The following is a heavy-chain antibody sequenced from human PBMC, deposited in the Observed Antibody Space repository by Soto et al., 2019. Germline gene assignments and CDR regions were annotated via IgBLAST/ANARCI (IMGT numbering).Heavy chain of an antibody. CDR3: ARGLNFDV. CDR2: IYSGGST. V-gene: IGHV3-53*01. J-gene: IGHJ4*02. Sequence: EVQLVESGGGLIQPGGSLRLSCAASGFTVSGNYMSWVRQAPGKGLECISGIYSGGSTHYADSVKARFTISRDNSKNTVFLEMNSLGAEDSAVYYCARGLNFDVWGQGTLVTVSS. CDR1: GFTVSGNY. D-gene: IGHD3-9*01.